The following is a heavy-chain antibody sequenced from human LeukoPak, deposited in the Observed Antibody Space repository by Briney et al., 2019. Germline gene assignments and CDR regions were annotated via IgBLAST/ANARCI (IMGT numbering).Heavy chain of an antibody. CDR3: ARAPSEIGGYYPEYFRH. CDR1: GFTFSSYW. Sequence: PGGSLRLSCAASGFTFSSYWMHWVRQIPGEGLVWVSRIKSDGSTNYADSVKGRFTISRDNAKNTLSLQMNSLRAEDTGVYYCARAPSEIGGYYPEYFRHWGQGTLVTVSS. J-gene: IGHJ1*01. V-gene: IGHV3-74*01. D-gene: IGHD3-22*01. CDR2: IKSDGST.